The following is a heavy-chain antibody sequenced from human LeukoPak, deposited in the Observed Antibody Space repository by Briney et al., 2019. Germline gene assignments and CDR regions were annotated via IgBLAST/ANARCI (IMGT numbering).Heavy chain of an antibody. CDR3: ARALEVGMIVGGAFDI. CDR2: ISAYNGNT. D-gene: IGHD3-22*01. J-gene: IGHJ3*02. CDR1: GYTFTSYG. Sequence: ASVKVSCKASGYTFTSYGISWVRQAPGQGLEWMGWISAYNGNTNCAQKLQGRVTMTTDTSTSTAYMELRSLRSDDTAVYYCARALEVGMIVGGAFDIWGQGTMVTVSS. V-gene: IGHV1-18*01.